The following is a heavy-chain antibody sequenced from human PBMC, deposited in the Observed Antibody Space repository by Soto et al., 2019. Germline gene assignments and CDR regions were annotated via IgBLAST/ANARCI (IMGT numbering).Heavy chain of an antibody. D-gene: IGHD2-15*01. CDR2: ISYDGSNK. J-gene: IGHJ6*02. Sequence: QLQLVESGGGVVQPGTSLRLSCTASGSTFSNYIMHWVRQAPGKGLDGVAFISYDGSNKDYADSVEGRFTISRDNSKSTLYLQLSSLRPEDTAVYYCAGGDNYYALGVWGQGTTVTVSS. V-gene: IGHV3-30-3*01. CDR1: GSTFSNYI. CDR3: AGGDNYYALGV.